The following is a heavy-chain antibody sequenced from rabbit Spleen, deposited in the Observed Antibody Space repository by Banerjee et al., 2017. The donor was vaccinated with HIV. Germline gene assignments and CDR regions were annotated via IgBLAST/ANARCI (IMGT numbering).Heavy chain of an antibody. CDR3: ARDTSSSFSSYGMDL. CDR2: IEGGSSTFT. J-gene: IGHJ6*01. D-gene: IGHD1-1*01. Sequence: QSLEESGGDLVKPGASLTLTCIASGVSFSGSSYMCWVRQAPGKGLEWIACIEGGSSTFTYCASWAKGRFTISKTSSTTVTLQMTSLTAADTATYFCARDTSSSFSSYGMDLWGPGTLVTVS. CDR1: GVSFSGSSY. V-gene: IGHV1S40*01.